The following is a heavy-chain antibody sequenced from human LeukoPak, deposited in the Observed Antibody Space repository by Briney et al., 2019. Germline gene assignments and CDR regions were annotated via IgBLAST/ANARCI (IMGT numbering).Heavy chain of an antibody. V-gene: IGHV3-30*01. J-gene: IGHJ4*02. D-gene: IGHD3-10*01. CDR3: ARDSTYYYGSGSSGPHYFDS. CDR2: ISYDGSNT. CDR1: GFTFSSYA. Sequence: GTSLRLSCAASGFTFSSYAMHWVRQAPGKGLEWVAVISYDGSNTYYADSVKGRFSISRDNPKNTLYLQLNSLRAEDSAVYYCARDSTYYYGSGSSGPHYFDSWGQGTLVTVSS.